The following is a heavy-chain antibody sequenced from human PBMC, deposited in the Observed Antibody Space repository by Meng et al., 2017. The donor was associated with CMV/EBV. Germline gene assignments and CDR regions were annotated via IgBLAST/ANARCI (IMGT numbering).Heavy chain of an antibody. CDR1: GGTFSSYA. J-gene: IGHJ4*02. CDR2: IIPIFGTA. V-gene: IGHV1-69*05. CDR3: ARSQSAMVDY. D-gene: IGHD5-18*01. Sequence: SVKVSCKASGGTFSSYAISWVRQAPGQGLEWMGGIIPIFGTANYAQKLQGRVTMTTDTSTSTAYMELRSLRSDDTAVYYCARSQSAMVDYWGQGTLVTVSS.